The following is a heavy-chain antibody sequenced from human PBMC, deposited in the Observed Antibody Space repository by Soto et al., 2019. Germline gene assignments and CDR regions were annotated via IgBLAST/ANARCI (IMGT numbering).Heavy chain of an antibody. V-gene: IGHV3-23*01. CDR3: VKDTQWLETFFDY. Sequence: GGSLRLSCATSGFTFDAYGMAWVRQAPGKGLQWVSSINVSGASRYYADSVKGRFTVSRDNSKNTLYLELNSLRAEDTAIYYCVKDTQWLETFFDYWGQGTLVTVSS. CDR2: INVSGASR. CDR1: GFTFDAYG. D-gene: IGHD6-19*01. J-gene: IGHJ4*02.